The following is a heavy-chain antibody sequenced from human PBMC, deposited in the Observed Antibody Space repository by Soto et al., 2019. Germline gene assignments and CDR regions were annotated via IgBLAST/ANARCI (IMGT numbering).Heavy chain of an antibody. CDR1: GFTFSSYG. CDR2: ISYDGSNK. D-gene: IGHD6-6*01. V-gene: IGHV3-30*18. CDR3: AKLFGSAKLVLYTFDC. Sequence: GGSLRLSCAASGFTFSSYGMHWVRQAPGKGLEWVAVISYDGSNKYYADSVKGRFTIARDNSKNTLYLQMNSLRAEDTAVYYCAKLFGSAKLVLYTFDCWGQGSLVTVS. J-gene: IGHJ4*02.